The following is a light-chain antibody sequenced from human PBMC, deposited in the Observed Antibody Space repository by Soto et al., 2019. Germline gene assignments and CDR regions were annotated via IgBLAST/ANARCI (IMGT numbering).Light chain of an antibody. CDR1: QCVRSN. CDR2: GAS. V-gene: IGKV3-15*01. CDR3: QQYNTWPPIT. J-gene: IGKJ5*01. Sequence: EMVMTQSAATLSVSPGERVTLSCRASQCVRSNLGWCEQKPGQAPRLLIYGASTRATGLPARFSGSGSGTDFTLTISSLQSEDFAVYYCQQYNTWPPITFGQGTRLEI.